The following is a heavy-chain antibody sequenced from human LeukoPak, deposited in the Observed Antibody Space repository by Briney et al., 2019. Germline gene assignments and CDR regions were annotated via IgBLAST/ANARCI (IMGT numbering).Heavy chain of an antibody. V-gene: IGHV7-4-1*02. CDR1: GYTFTSYA. Sequence: ASVKVSCKASGYTFTSYAMNWVRQAPGQGLEWMGWINTNTGNPTYAQGFTGRFVFSLGTSVSTAYLQISSLKAEDTAVYYCARDAIVGATQGAFDIWGQGTMVTVSS. J-gene: IGHJ3*02. D-gene: IGHD1-26*01. CDR3: ARDAIVGATQGAFDI. CDR2: INTNTGNP.